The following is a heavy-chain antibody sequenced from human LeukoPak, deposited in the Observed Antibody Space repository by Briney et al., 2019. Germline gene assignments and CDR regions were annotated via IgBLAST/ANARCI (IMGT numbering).Heavy chain of an antibody. J-gene: IGHJ6*02. Sequence: ASVKVSCKASGYTFTSYGIHWVRQAPGQGLDWMGWINTNTGNPTYAQGFTGRSVFSLETSVSTSYLQITSLKAEDTAVYYCARGRGSSARLGYFYCYIDVWGQGTTVTVSS. CDR3: ARGRGSSARLGYFYCYIDV. CDR1: GYTFTSYG. CDR2: INTNTGNP. V-gene: IGHV7-4-1*02. D-gene: IGHD1-26*01.